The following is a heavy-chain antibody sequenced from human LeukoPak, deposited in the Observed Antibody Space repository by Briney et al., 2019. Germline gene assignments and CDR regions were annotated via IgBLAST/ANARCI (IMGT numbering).Heavy chain of an antibody. D-gene: IGHD6-13*01. J-gene: IGHJ5*02. CDR3: ARDGNLEQQLAFDP. Sequence: PGGSLRLSCAASGFTFSSYSMNWVRQAPGKGLEWVSSISSSSSYIYYADSVKGRFTISRDNVKNSLYLQMNSLRAEDTAVYYCARDGNLEQQLAFDPWGQGTLVTVSS. V-gene: IGHV3-21*01. CDR1: GFTFSSYS. CDR2: ISSSSSYI.